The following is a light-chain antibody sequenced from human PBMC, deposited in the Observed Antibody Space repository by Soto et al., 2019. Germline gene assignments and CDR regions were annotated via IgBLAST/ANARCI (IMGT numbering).Light chain of an antibody. Sequence: DIQMTQSPSPLSASVGDRVTITCRASQSISSYLNWYQQKPGKAPKLLIYAASSLQSGVPSRFSGSGSGTDFTLTISSLQPEDFATYYCQQSYNALSWTFGQGTKVDIK. CDR3: QQSYNALSWT. J-gene: IGKJ1*01. CDR1: QSISSY. CDR2: AAS. V-gene: IGKV1-39*01.